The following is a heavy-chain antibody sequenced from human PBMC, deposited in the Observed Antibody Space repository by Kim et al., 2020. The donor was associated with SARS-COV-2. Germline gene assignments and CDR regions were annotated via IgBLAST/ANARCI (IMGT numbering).Heavy chain of an antibody. V-gene: IGHV3-23*03. J-gene: IGHJ4*02. CDR3: AKDRYYYDSSGYYYGIYFDY. Sequence: GGSLRLSCAASGFTFSSYAMSWVRQAPGKGLEWVSVIYSGGSSTYYADSVKGRFTISRDNSKNTLYLQMNSLRAEDTAVYYCAKDRYYYDSSGYYYGIYFDYWGQGTLVTVSS. D-gene: IGHD3-22*01. CDR1: GFTFSSYA. CDR2: IYSGGSST.